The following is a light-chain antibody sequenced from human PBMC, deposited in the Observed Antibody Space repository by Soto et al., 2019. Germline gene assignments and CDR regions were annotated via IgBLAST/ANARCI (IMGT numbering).Light chain of an antibody. J-gene: IGKJ4*01. CDR1: QGVSSY. CDR2: DAS. Sequence: EIVLTQSPATLSLSPGERATLSCRASQGVSSYLAWYQQKPGQAPRLLIYDASNRATGIPARFSGSGPGTDFTLTSSSLEPDDFAVYYGQQRSNWPLTFGGGTKVEIK. CDR3: QQRSNWPLT. V-gene: IGKV3D-11*01.